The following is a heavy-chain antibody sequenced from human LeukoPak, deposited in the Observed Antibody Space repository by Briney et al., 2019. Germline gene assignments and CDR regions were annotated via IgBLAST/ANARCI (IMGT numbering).Heavy chain of an antibody. CDR1: GGSISSSSYY. J-gene: IGHJ6*03. V-gene: IGHV4-39*07. D-gene: IGHD6-19*01. CDR2: IHYSGST. Sequence: PSETLSLTCTVSGGSISSSSYYWGWIRQPPGKGLEWIGSIHYSGSTNYNPSLKSRVTISVDTSKNQFSLKLSSVTAADTAVYYCARVCRGWHGFQYYYMDAWGKGTTVTVSS. CDR3: ARVCRGWHGFQYYYMDA.